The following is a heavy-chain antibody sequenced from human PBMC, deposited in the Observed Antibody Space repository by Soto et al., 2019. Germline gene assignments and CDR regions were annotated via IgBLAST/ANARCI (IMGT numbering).Heavy chain of an antibody. Sequence: QAQLQESGPGLVKPSETLSLTCTVSGGSVSSGSYYWSWIRQPPGKGLEWIGYIYYRGSTNYNPSHKSRVTISVETSKHQFSLKMSSVTAADTAVYYCARGYYGSGSYYNVAWFDPWGQGTLVTVSP. CDR3: ARGYYGSGSYYNVAWFDP. D-gene: IGHD3-10*01. CDR2: IYYRGST. V-gene: IGHV4-61*01. CDR1: GGSVSSGSYY. J-gene: IGHJ5*02.